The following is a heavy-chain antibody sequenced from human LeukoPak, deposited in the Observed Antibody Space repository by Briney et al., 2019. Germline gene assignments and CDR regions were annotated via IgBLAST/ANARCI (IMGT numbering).Heavy chain of an antibody. J-gene: IGHJ4*02. CDR3: ARVAYCDSDCHHMDS. CDR2: ISSSGGTM. V-gene: IGHV3-48*03. D-gene: IGHD2-21*02. CDR1: GFTFSNYE. Sequence: TGGSLRLSCAASGFTFSNYEMNWVRQAPGKGLEWVSYISSSGGTMYYADSVKGRFTISRDNAKNSLYLQMNSLRAEDTAVYYCARVAYCDSDCHHMDSWGQGTLVTVSS.